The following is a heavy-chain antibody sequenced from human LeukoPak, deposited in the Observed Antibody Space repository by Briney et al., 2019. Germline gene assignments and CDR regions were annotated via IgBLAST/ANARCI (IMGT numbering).Heavy chain of an antibody. CDR2: INHSGST. CDR1: GGSISNYY. J-gene: IGHJ4*02. CDR3: ASPKSYGDYGY. Sequence: SETLSLTCTVSGGSISNYYWSWIRQPPGKGLEWIGEINHSGSTNYNPSLKSRVTISVDTSKNQFSLKLSSVTAADTAVYYCASPKSYGDYGYWGQGTLVTVSS. D-gene: IGHD4-17*01. V-gene: IGHV4-34*01.